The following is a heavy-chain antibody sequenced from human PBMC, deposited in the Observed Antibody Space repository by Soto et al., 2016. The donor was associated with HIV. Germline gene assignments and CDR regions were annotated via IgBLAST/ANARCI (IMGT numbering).Heavy chain of an antibody. CDR2: ISGSGGST. V-gene: IGHV3-23*01. D-gene: IGHD5-12*01. CDR1: GFTFSSYA. J-gene: IGHJ6*03. Sequence: EVQLLESGGGLVQPGGSLRLSCAASGFTFSSYAMSWVRQAPGKGLEWVSAISGSGGSTYYADSVKGRFTISRDNSKNTLYLQMNSLRAEDTAVYYCANHLGLRGPLNYYYYMDVWGKGTTVTVSS. CDR3: ANHLGLRGPLNYYYYMDV.